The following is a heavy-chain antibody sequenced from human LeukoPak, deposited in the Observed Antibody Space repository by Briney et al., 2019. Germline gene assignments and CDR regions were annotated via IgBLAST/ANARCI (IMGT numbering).Heavy chain of an antibody. J-gene: IGHJ4*02. V-gene: IGHV4-59*01. Sequence: SETLSLTCTVSGGSISSYYWSWIRQPPGKGLEWIGYIYYSGSTNYNPSLKSRITISVDTSKNQFSLKLSSVTAADTAVYYCARVGQGALDYWGQGTLVTVSS. D-gene: IGHD1-26*01. CDR2: IYYSGST. CDR3: ARVGQGALDY. CDR1: GGSISSYY.